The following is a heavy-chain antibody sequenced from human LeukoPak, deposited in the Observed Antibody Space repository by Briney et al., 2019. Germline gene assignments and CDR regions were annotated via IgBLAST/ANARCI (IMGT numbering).Heavy chain of an antibody. J-gene: IGHJ4*02. Sequence: GGSLRLSCAASGFTFSSYGMHWVRQAPGKGGEWAAVISYDGSNKYYADPEKGGFTISRDNSKNTLYLQMPSLRAEDTAVYYCAKGQLSSGSSFDYWGQGTLVTVSS. CDR3: AKGQLSSGSSFDY. CDR1: GFTFSSYG. D-gene: IGHD6-19*01. CDR2: ISYDGSNK. V-gene: IGHV3-30*18.